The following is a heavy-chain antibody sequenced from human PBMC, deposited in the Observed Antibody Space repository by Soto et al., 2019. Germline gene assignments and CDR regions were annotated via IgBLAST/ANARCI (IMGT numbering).Heavy chain of an antibody. Sequence: QVQLVESGGGVVQPGRSLRISCAASGFTFSNYGMHWVHQAPGKGLEWVAVIWFDGSNKYYADSVKGRFSISRDNSKNTLYLQMNSLRVEDTAVYYCARGVGGGPLDYWGQGTLVTVSS. V-gene: IGHV3-33*01. J-gene: IGHJ4*02. CDR2: IWFDGSNK. D-gene: IGHD3-16*01. CDR1: GFTFSNYG. CDR3: ARGVGGGPLDY.